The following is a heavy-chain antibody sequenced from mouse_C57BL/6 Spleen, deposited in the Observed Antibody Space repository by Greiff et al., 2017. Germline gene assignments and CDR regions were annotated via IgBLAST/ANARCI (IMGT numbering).Heavy chain of an antibody. CDR2: IYPGNSDT. CDR3: TRSGYDYDRYFDV. J-gene: IGHJ1*03. V-gene: IGHV1-5*01. CDR1: GYTFTSYW. D-gene: IGHD2-4*01. Sequence: VHVKQSGTVLARPGASVKMSCKTSGYTFTSYWMHWVKQRPGQGLEWIGAIYPGNSDTSYNQKFKGKAKLTAVTSASTAYLELSSLTNEDSAVYYCTRSGYDYDRYFDVWGTGTTVTVSS.